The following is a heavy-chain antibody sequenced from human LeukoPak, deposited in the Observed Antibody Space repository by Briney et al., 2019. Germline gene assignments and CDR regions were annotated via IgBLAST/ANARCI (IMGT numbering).Heavy chain of an antibody. CDR3: AREVYYYGSGSLPYYYYMDV. CDR1: GGTFSSYA. V-gene: IGHV1-69*13. D-gene: IGHD3-10*01. J-gene: IGHJ6*03. Sequence: SVKVSCKASGGTFSSYAISWVRQAPGQGLEWMGGIIPIFGTANYAQKFQGRVTITADESTSTAYMELSSLRSEDTAVYYCAREVYYYGSGSLPYYYYMDVWGKGTTVTISS. CDR2: IIPIFGTA.